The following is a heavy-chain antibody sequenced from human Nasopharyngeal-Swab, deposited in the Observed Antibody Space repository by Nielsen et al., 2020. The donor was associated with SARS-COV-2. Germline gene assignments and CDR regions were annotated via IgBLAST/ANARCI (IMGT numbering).Heavy chain of an antibody. Sequence: GGSLRLSCAASGFTFSTAWMSWVRQAPGKGLEWVGRIKSKTDGSTTDYAVPVKGRFTISRDDSKNTLFLQMDSLKTEDTAVYYCTTVEYCSSTSCLFDPWGQGTLVTVSS. D-gene: IGHD2-2*01. J-gene: IGHJ5*02. CDR1: GFTFSTAW. CDR2: IKSKTDGSTT. V-gene: IGHV3-15*01. CDR3: TTVEYCSSTSCLFDP.